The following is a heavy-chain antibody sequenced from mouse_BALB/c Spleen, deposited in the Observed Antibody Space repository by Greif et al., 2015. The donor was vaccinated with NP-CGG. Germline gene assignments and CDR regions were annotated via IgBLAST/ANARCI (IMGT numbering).Heavy chain of an antibody. Sequence: LEESGPELVKPGASVKISCKASGYTFTDYYINWVKQKPGQGLEWIGWVYPGSSNTKYNEKFKGKVTLTVDTSSSTAYMQLSSLTSEDTAVYFCARRTGTEAMDYWGQGTSVTVSS. CDR2: VYPGSSNT. D-gene: IGHD4-1*01. J-gene: IGHJ4*01. CDR1: GYTFTDYY. V-gene: IGHV1-84*02. CDR3: ARRTGTEAMDY.